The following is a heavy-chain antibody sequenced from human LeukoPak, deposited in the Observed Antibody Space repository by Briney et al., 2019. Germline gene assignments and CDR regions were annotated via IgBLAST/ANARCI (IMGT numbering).Heavy chain of an antibody. Sequence: PGGSLRLSCAASGFTFSSYAMSWVRQAPGKGLEWVSAISGSGGSTYYADSVKGRFTISRDNSKNTLYLQMNSLRAEDTAVYYCAKFVADQYFGSRRHFAYWGQGTLVTVSP. D-gene: IGHD3-10*01. V-gene: IGHV3-23*01. CDR2: ISGSGGST. CDR3: AKFVADQYFGSRRHFAY. CDR1: GFTFSSYA. J-gene: IGHJ4*02.